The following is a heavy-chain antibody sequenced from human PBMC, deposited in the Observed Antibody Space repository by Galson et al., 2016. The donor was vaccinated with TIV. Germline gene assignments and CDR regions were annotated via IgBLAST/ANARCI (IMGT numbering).Heavy chain of an antibody. CDR3: GRGDGGGNDYTSGSFHL. V-gene: IGHV3-53*01. CDR1: GFSVNNKY. D-gene: IGHD3-10*01. Sequence: SLRLSCAASGFSVNNKYINWVRQAPGKGLEWVSVIYGDDRTYYADSVKGRVTISRDKTKNTLYLQMNSGGDEDTAVYFCGRGDGGGNDYTSGSFHLGGRGTRDRVS. J-gene: IGHJ2*01. CDR2: IYGDDRT.